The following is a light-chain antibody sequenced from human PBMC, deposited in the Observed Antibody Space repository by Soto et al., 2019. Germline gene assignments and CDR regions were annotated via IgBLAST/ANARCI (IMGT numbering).Light chain of an antibody. CDR1: QSVSSN. J-gene: IGKJ1*01. V-gene: IGKV3-15*01. CDR2: GAS. CDR3: QQYNKWPLWT. Sequence: EIVMTQSPATLSVSPGERATLSCRASQSVSSNLAWYQQKLGQAPRLLIYGASTRATGIPGRFSGSGSGTEFTPTISSLQSEDFAVYHCQQYNKWPLWTFGQGTKVEIK.